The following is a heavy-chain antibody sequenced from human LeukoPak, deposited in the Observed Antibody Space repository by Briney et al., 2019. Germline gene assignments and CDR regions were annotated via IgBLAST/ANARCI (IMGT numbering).Heavy chain of an antibody. V-gene: IGHV4-39*01. CDR1: GASISSRPYY. Sequence: PSETLSLTCTVSGASISSRPYYWGWIRQPPGKGLEWLGSISNSGSTYYSPSLKSRVTISVDTSKNQFSLKLSSVTAADTAVYYCARNPGDYGSWYFDLWGRGTLVTVSS. CDR2: ISNSGST. CDR3: ARNPGDYGSWYFDL. J-gene: IGHJ2*01. D-gene: IGHD4-17*01.